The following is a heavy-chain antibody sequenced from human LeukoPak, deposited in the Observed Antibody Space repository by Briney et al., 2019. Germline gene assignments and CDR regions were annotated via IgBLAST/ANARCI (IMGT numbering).Heavy chain of an antibody. CDR3: ARGGVWLLESGYFQH. CDR1: GGSISSYY. V-gene: IGHV4-59*01. Sequence: SETLSLTCTVSGGSISSYYWSWIRQPPGKGLEWIGYIYYSGSTNYNPSLKSRVTISVDTSKNQFSLKLSSVTAADTAVYYCARGGVWLLESGYFQHWGQGTLVTVSS. D-gene: IGHD2-8*01. J-gene: IGHJ1*01. CDR2: IYYSGST.